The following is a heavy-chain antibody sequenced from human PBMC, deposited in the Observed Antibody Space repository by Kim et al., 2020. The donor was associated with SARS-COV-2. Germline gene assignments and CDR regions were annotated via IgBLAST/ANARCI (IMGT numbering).Heavy chain of an antibody. CDR1: GGSISSYY. V-gene: IGHV4-4*07. D-gene: IGHD3-22*01. J-gene: IGHJ5*02. CDR3: ARESGRLLLTNCVDP. CDR2: IYTSGST. Sequence: SETLSLTCTVSGGSISSYYWSWIRQPAGKGLEWIGRIYTSGSTNYNPSLKSRVTMSVDTSKNQFSLKLSSVTAADTAVYYCARESGRLLLTNCVDPWGQGTLVTVSS.